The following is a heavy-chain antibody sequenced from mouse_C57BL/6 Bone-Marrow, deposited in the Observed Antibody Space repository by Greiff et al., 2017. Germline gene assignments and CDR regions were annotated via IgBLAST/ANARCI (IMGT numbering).Heavy chain of an antibody. CDR1: GFTFSDYY. V-gene: IGHV5-16*01. Sequence: EVKLVESEGGLVQPGSSMKLSCTASGFTFSDYYMAWVRQVPEKGLEWVANINYDGSSTYYLDSLKSRFIISRDNAKNILYLQMSSLKSEDTAAYYCAREGYGNYEMDYWGQGTSVTVSS. D-gene: IGHD2-1*01. J-gene: IGHJ4*01. CDR2: INYDGSST. CDR3: AREGYGNYEMDY.